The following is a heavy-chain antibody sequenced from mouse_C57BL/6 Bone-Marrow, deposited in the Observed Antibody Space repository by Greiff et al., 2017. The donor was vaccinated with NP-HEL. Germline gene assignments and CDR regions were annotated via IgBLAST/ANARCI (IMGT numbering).Heavy chain of an antibody. CDR3: ARVYYGSSYPYYFDY. V-gene: IGHV5-17*01. D-gene: IGHD1-1*01. CDR1: GFTFSDYG. J-gene: IGHJ2*01. CDR2: ISSGSSTI. Sequence: DVQLQESGGGLVKPGGSLKLSCAASGFTFSDYGMHWVRQAPEKGLEWVAYISSGSSTIYYADTVKGRFTISRDNAKNTLFLQMTSLRSEDTAMYYCARVYYGSSYPYYFDYWGQGTTLTVSS.